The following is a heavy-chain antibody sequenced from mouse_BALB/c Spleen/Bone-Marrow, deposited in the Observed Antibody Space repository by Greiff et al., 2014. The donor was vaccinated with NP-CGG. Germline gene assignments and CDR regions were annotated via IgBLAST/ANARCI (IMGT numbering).Heavy chain of an antibody. D-gene: IGHD1-1*01. CDR2: IDPYSGGT. V-gene: IGHV1S135*01. Sequence: EVQLQQSGPELVKPGASVKVSCKASGYAFTSYNMYWVKQSHGKSLEWIGYIDPYSGGTNYNQKFRGKATLTVDKSSNTAYIHLNSLTSEDSAVYFCARELSRAMDYWGQGTSATVSS. CDR3: ARELSRAMDY. CDR1: GYAFTSYN. J-gene: IGHJ4*01.